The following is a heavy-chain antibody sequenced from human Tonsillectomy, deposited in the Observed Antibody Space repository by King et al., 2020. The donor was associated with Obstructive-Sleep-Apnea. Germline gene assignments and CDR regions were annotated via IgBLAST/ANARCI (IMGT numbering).Heavy chain of an antibody. V-gene: IGHV3-21*01. Sequence: VQLVESGGGLVKPGGSLRLSCAASGFTFSSFSMNWVRQAPGKGLEWVSSISSSSVYIYYGDSLKGRFTISRDNAKNSLYLQMNSLRAEDTAVYYCARESAYYSSTNCYSPDYWGQGALVTVSS. CDR2: ISSSSVYI. CDR3: ARESAYYSSTNCYSPDY. D-gene: IGHD2-2*01. J-gene: IGHJ4*02. CDR1: GFTFSSFS.